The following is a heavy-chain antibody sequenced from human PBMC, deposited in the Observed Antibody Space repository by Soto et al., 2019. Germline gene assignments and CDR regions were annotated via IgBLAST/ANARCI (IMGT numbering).Heavy chain of an antibody. D-gene: IGHD5-12*01. CDR3: ARGSNGYHFDH. J-gene: IGHJ4*02. V-gene: IGHV3-64*01. Sequence: EVQLVESGGGLVQPGGSLRLSYAASGFTFSSYAMHWVRQAPGKGLEYVSVISSNGGSTYYANSVKGRFTISRDNSKNTLYLQMGSLRAEDMAVYYCARGSNGYHFDHWGQGTLVTVSS. CDR1: GFTFSSYA. CDR2: ISSNGGST.